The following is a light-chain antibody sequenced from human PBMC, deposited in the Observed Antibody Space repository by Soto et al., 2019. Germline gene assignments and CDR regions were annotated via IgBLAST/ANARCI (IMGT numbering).Light chain of an antibody. Sequence: EIVLTQSPATLSLSPGERATLSCRASQSVSSNLAWYQQKPGQAPRLLIYGASTRATGIPARFSGSGSGTEFTLTISSLQSEDFAIYYCQQYNNWPPVLTFGGGTKVDNK. CDR1: QSVSSN. CDR2: GAS. J-gene: IGKJ4*01. CDR3: QQYNNWPPVLT. V-gene: IGKV3-15*01.